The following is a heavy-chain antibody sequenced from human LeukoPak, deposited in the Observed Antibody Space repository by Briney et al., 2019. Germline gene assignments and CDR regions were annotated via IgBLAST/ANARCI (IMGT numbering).Heavy chain of an antibody. J-gene: IGHJ4*02. Sequence: GGSLRLSCVASGFTFTDDYMTWSRQPPGKGLEWISYIITSSYTIYYAHSVKGRFTISRDNAKNSLYLQMNSLRVEDTAVYYCARDRRSPHSAYDWGHLDYWGQGTLVTVSS. CDR1: GFTFTDDY. CDR2: IITSSYTI. D-gene: IGHD5-12*01. CDR3: ARDRRSPHSAYDWGHLDY. V-gene: IGHV3-11*01.